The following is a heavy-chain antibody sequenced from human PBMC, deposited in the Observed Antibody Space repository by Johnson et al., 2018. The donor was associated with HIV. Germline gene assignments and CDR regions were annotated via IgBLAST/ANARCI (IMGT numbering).Heavy chain of an antibody. CDR3: ARDRGYSGSYFGAFDI. CDR1: GFTFSSYD. D-gene: IGHD1-26*01. CDR2: ISSSGSTI. Sequence: VQLVESGGGLVQPGGSLRLSCAASGFTFSSYDMHWVRQAPGKGLEWVSYISSSGSTIYYADSVKGRFTISRDNAKNSLYLQMNSLRAEDMAVYYCARDRGYSGSYFGAFDIWGQGTMVTVSS. J-gene: IGHJ3*02. V-gene: IGHV3-48*01.